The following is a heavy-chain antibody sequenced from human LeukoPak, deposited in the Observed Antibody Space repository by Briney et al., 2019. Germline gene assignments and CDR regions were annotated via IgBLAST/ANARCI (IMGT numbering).Heavy chain of an antibody. CDR2: VWYDGSNK. V-gene: IGHV3-33*06. J-gene: IGHJ4*02. CDR3: AKEHDGDCLDY. Sequence: GGPLRLPFPPSEFTFSSYGMHWVGQPPGKGLGGVAVVWYDGSNKYYADSVKGRFTISRDNSKNTLYLQMNSLRAEDTAVYYCAKEHDGDCLDYWGQGTLVTVSS. CDR1: EFTFSSYG. D-gene: IGHD2-21*02.